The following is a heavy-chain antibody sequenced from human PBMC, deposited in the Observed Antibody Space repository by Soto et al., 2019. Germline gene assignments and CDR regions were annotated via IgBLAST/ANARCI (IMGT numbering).Heavy chain of an antibody. J-gene: IGHJ4*02. V-gene: IGHV3-23*01. Sequence: EVQVLESGGTLVQPGESLRLSCAASGFIFSSYAMSWVRQAPGKGLEWVSGISASGGTYYAVSVKGRFTISRDNSKNTLYLEMNKLKAEDTALYYCVKGRYRTKGFDSCGQGTLVTVSS. CDR3: VKGRYRTKGFDS. CDR2: ISASGGT. CDR1: GFIFSSYA. D-gene: IGHD1-1*01.